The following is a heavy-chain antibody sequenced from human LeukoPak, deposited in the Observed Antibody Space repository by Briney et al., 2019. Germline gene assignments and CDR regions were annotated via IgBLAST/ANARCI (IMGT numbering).Heavy chain of an antibody. CDR2: INPNSGGT. V-gene: IGHV1-2*02. J-gene: IGHJ6*03. CDR3: ARGGRQQGYYYYYMDV. D-gene: IGHD3-16*01. CDR1: GGMFSSYA. Sequence: VASVKVSCKASGGMFSSYAISWVRQAPGQGLEWMGWINPNSGGTNYAQKFQGRVTMTRDTSISTAYMELSRLRSDDTAVYYCARGGRQQGYYYYYMDVWGKGTTVTVSS.